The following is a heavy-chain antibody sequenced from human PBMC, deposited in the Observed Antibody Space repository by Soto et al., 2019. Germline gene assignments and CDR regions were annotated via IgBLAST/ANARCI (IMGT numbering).Heavy chain of an antibody. V-gene: IGHV5-51*01. D-gene: IGHD3-9*01. Sequence: PGESEKVSCKGSGYSFTTYWLGWVRQVPGKGLEWMGIIYPGDSDTRYSPSFQGQVTISADKSISAAYLQWSSLKASDTAMYFCARRRGLVGSFDYWGRGALVTVSS. CDR2: IYPGDSDT. CDR1: GYSFTTYW. CDR3: ARRRGLVGSFDY. J-gene: IGHJ4*02.